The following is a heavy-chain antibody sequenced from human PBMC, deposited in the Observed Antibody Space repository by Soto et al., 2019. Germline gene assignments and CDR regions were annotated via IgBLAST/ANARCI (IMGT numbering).Heavy chain of an antibody. V-gene: IGHV3-21*01. J-gene: IGHJ4*02. CDR1: GFTFSSYS. Sequence: EVQLVESGGGLVNPGGSLRLSCAASGFTFSSYSMSWVRQAPGKGLEWVSSIGSSSSYINYADSVKGRFTISRDNAKNSLYLQMNSLRAEDTAVYYCARSKIAVAGTGEFDYWGQGTLVTVSS. CDR2: IGSSSSYI. D-gene: IGHD6-19*01. CDR3: ARSKIAVAGTGEFDY.